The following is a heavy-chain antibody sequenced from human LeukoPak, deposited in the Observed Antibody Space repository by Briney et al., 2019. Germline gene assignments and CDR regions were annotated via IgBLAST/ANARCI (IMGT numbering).Heavy chain of an antibody. J-gene: IGHJ4*02. V-gene: IGHV3-30*03. CDR2: ISYDGSNK. CDR1: GFTFSSYG. CDR3: AGLHSSPRPYYFDY. D-gene: IGHD6-13*01. Sequence: GRSLRLSCAASGFTFSSYGMHWVRQAPGKGLEWVAVISYDGSNKYYADSVKGRFTISRDNSKNTLYLQMNSLRAEDTAVYYCAGLHSSPRPYYFDYWGQGTLVTVSS.